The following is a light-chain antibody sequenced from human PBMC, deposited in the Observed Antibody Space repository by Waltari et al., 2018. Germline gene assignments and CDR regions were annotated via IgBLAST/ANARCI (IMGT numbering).Light chain of an antibody. CDR3: QQYGSSPLT. CDR2: GAF. Sequence: EIVLTQSPATLSLSPGERATLSCRASQRVISYLAWYQQKPGQAPRPLIYGAFARATALPDRFSGTGSGTDFTLTISRLEPEDFAMYYCQQYGSSPLTFGQGTRLEIK. CDR1: QRVISY. V-gene: IGKV3-20*01. J-gene: IGKJ5*01.